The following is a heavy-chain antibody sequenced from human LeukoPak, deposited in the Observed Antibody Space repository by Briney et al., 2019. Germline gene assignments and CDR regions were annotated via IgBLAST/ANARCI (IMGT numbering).Heavy chain of an antibody. V-gene: IGHV1-69*06. J-gene: IGHJ3*02. CDR2: IIPIFGTA. Sequence: SVKVSCKASGGTFSSYAISWVRQAPGQGLEWMGGIIPIFGTANYAQKFQGRVTMTEDTSTDTAYMELSSLRSEDTAVYYCARELVEADAFDIWGQGTMVTVSS. CDR3: ARELVEADAFDI. D-gene: IGHD2-15*01. CDR1: GGTFSSYA.